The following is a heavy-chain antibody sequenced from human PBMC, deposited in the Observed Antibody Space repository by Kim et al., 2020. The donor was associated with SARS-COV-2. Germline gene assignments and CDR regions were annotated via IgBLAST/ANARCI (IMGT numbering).Heavy chain of an antibody. Sequence: TPSPKSRVTRAVDTSKNQFSLKLSSVTAADTAVYYCARGQGGSYLSYFDYWGQGTLVTVSS. V-gene: IGHV4-34*01. D-gene: IGHD1-26*01. CDR3: ARGQGGSYLSYFDY. J-gene: IGHJ4*02.